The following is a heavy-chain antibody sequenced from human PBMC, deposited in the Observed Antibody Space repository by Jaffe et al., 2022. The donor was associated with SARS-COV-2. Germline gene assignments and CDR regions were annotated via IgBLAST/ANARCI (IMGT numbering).Heavy chain of an antibody. CDR1: GFTLSSHS. D-gene: IGHD6-6*01. V-gene: IGHV3-21*01. CDR3: ATSHSDSSQY. J-gene: IGHJ4*02. Sequence: EVQLVESGGGLVKPGGSLRLSCAASGFTLSSHSMNWVRQAPGKGPEWVSFISTSSDYKYYADSVKGRFTISRDNAKQSVFLQMNSLRVEDTAIYYCATSHSDSSQYWGRGTLVTVSS. CDR2: ISTSSDYK.